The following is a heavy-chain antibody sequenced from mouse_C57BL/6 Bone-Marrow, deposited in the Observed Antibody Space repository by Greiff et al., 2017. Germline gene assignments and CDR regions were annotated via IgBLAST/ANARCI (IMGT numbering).Heavy chain of an antibody. Sequence: VQLQQSGPGLVKPSQSLSLTCSVTGYSITSGYYWNWIRQFPGNKLEWMGYISYDGSNNYNPSLNNRISITRDTSKNQFFLKLNSVTTEDTATYYCAREWIYYYGGFAYWGQGTLVTVSA. CDR2: ISYDGSN. J-gene: IGHJ3*01. V-gene: IGHV3-6*01. CDR3: AREWIYYYGGFAY. D-gene: IGHD1-1*01. CDR1: GYSITSGYY.